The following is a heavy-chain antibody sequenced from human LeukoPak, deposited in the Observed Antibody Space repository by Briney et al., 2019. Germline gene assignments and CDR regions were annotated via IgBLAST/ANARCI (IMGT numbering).Heavy chain of an antibody. CDR3: VREGEGPLSKDFDY. V-gene: IGHV1-2*02. Sequence: PGASVKVSCKASGYTFTGYYMHWVRQAPGQGLEWMGWINPNSGGTNYAQKFQGRVTMTRDTSMTTAYMELTRLTSDDTAVYYCVREGEGPLSKDFDYWGQGTLVTVSS. D-gene: IGHD2/OR15-2a*01. J-gene: IGHJ4*02. CDR1: GYTFTGYY. CDR2: INPNSGGT.